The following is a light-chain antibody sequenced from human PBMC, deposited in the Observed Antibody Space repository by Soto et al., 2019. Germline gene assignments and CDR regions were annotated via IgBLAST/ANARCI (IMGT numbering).Light chain of an antibody. J-gene: IGKJ1*01. V-gene: IGKV3-20*01. CDR3: QQYGSSST. CDR1: QSVSSSY. CDR2: GAS. Sequence: EPVFTPSPASLSFSPGYLSSLSLRASQSVSSSYLSWYPQKPGQAPRLLIYGASSRATGTPDRFSGSGSGTDFTLTISRLEPEDFAVYYCQQYGSSSTCGQGTKVDIK.